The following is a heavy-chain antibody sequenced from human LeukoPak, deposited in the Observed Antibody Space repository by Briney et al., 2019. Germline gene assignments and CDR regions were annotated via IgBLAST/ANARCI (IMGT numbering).Heavy chain of an antibody. CDR1: GYTFTSYY. CDR3: AREFRYCSGGSCYSGYYGMDV. V-gene: IGHV1-46*01. D-gene: IGHD2-15*01. Sequence: ASVKVSCKASGYTFTSYYMHWVRQAPGQGLEWMGIINPSGGSTSYAQKFQGRVTMTRDTSTSTVYMELSSLRSEDTAVYYCAREFRYCSGGSCYSGYYGMDVWGQGTTVTVSS. CDR2: INPSGGST. J-gene: IGHJ6*02.